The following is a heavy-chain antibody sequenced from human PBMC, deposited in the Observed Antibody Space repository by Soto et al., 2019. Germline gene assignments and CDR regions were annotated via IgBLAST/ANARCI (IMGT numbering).Heavy chain of an antibody. Sequence: ASVKVSYSASLYTFTSYDINWVRQATGQGLEWMVWMNPNSGNTGYAQKFQGRVTMTRNTSIRTAYMELSSLRSEDTAVYYCARGGMLLTDYYYYGMDVWGKGTTVTVSS. CDR1: LYTFTSYD. V-gene: IGHV1-8*01. D-gene: IGHD3-16*01. CDR2: MNPNSGNT. CDR3: ARGGMLLTDYYYYGMDV. J-gene: IGHJ6*04.